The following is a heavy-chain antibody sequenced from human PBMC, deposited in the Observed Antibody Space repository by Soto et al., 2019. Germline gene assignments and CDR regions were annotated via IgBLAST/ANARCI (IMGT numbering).Heavy chain of an antibody. CDR2: IYYSGST. Sequence: QLQLQESGPGLVKPSETLSLTCTVSGGSISSSSYYWGWIRQPPGKGLEWIGSIYYSGSTYYNPSLKSRVIIAVDTSKNQFSLKLSSVTAADTAVYYCARLIEQWLVPYFDYWGQGTLVTVSS. V-gene: IGHV4-39*01. CDR1: GGSISSSSYY. CDR3: ARLIEQWLVPYFDY. D-gene: IGHD6-19*01. J-gene: IGHJ4*02.